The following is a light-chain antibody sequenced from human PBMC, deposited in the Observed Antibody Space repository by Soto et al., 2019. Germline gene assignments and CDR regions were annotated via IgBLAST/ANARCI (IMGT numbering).Light chain of an antibody. CDR2: RNS. V-gene: IGLV1-44*01. CDR1: TSNIGSNA. J-gene: IGLJ2*01. CDR3: AAWDDSLNAIL. Sequence: QSVLTQSPSASGTPGQRVTISCSGSTSNIGSNAVNWYHQLPGTAPQLLIYRNSQRPSGVPDRFSGSKSGTSASLAISGLQSEDEADYYCAAWDDSLNAILFGGGTKLTVL.